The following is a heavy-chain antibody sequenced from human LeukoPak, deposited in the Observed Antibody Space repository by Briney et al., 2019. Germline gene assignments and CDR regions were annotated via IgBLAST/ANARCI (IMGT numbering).Heavy chain of an antibody. CDR3: AKGKVNHDGAFDI. J-gene: IGHJ3*02. CDR2: ISAGGSRT. D-gene: IGHD3-16*01. Sequence: GGSLRLSCAASRFSFSSYAMAWVRQAQGKGLEWVSSISAGGSRTYYADSVKGRFTISRDNSKKMIYLQMNSLRVEDTAVYYCAKGKVNHDGAFDIWGLGTMVIVS. V-gene: IGHV3-23*01. CDR1: RFSFSSYA.